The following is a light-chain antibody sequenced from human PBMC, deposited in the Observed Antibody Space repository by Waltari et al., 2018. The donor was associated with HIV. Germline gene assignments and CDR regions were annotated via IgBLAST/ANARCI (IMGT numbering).Light chain of an antibody. J-gene: IGLJ2*01. Sequence: QTVVTQEPSFSVSPGGTVTLTCGLNSGSFSTSYYPSWYQQTPGQAPRTLIYSTNSRSSGVPDRFSGSILGNKAALTITGAQADDECDYYCALYMGSAILFGGGTKLTVL. CDR1: SGSFSTSYY. CDR3: ALYMGSAIL. CDR2: STN. V-gene: IGLV8-61*01.